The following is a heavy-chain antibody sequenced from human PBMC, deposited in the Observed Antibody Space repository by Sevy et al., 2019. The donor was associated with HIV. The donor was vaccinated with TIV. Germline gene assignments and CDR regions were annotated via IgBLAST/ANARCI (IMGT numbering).Heavy chain of an antibody. D-gene: IGHD1-26*01. Sequence: GGSLRLSCAASGFTFSSYSMNWVRQAPGKGLEWVSYISSSSSTIYYADSVKGRFTISRYNDKNSLYLQMNSLRDKDTAVYYCARDLGGDSGSYFDAFDIWGQGTMVTVSS. V-gene: IGHV3-48*02. CDR1: GFTFSSYS. J-gene: IGHJ3*02. CDR3: ARDLGGDSGSYFDAFDI. CDR2: ISSSSSTI.